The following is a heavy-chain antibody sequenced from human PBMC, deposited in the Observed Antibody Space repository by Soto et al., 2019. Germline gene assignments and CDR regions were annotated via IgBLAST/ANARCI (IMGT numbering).Heavy chain of an antibody. J-gene: IGHJ3*02. CDR2: IGTAGDT. V-gene: IGHV3-13*04. CDR1: GFTFSSYD. D-gene: IGHD3-22*01. CDR3: ARDGYYDSSGYWARDAFDI. Sequence: PGGSLRLSCAASGFTFSSYDMHWVRQATGKSLEWVSFIGTAGDTYYPGSVKGRFTISRENAKNSLYLQMNSLRAEDTAVYYCARDGYYDSSGYWARDAFDIWGQGTMVTVSS.